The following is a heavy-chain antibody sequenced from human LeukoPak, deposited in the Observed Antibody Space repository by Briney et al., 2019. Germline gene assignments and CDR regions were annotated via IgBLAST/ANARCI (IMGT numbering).Heavy chain of an antibody. Sequence: ASVKVSCKASGYTFTGYYMHWVRQAPGQGLEWMGRINPNSGGTNYAQRFQGRVTMTRDTSISTAYMELSRLRSDDTAVYYCARVWAAGTFDYWGQGTLVTVSS. CDR2: INPNSGGT. V-gene: IGHV1-2*06. J-gene: IGHJ4*02. D-gene: IGHD6-13*01. CDR1: GYTFTGYY. CDR3: ARVWAAGTFDY.